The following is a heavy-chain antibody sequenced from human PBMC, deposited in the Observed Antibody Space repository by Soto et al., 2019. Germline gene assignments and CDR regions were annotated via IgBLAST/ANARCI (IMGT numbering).Heavy chain of an antibody. D-gene: IGHD1-26*01. CDR2: IIPIFGTA. CDR3: ARDLVQAKGSYGMDV. J-gene: IGHJ6*02. CDR1: GGGLGSYA. Sequence: SWKESGGGLGSYASSWVRQENGQGLEWMGGIIPIFGTANYAQKFQGRVTITADKSTSTAYMELSSLRSEDTAVYYCARDLVQAKGSYGMDVRGQAPMVT. V-gene: IGHV1-69*06.